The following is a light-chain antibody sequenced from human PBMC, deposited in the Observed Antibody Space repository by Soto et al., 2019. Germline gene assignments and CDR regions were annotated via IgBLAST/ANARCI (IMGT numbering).Light chain of an antibody. J-gene: IGLJ3*02. Sequence: QLVLTQPPSAAASLGASVKLTCTLSSGHNSYAIAWHQQQPEKGPRYLMKLNSDGSHSKGDGIPDRFSGPSSGAERYLTIPSIKCEDEADYFCQTWSTDIRVFGGGTELTVL. CDR3: QTWSTDIRV. CDR2: LNSDGSH. CDR1: SGHNSYA. V-gene: IGLV4-69*01.